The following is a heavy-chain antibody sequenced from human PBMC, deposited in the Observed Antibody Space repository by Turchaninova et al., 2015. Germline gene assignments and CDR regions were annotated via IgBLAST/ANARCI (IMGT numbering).Heavy chain of an antibody. CDR3: ARGGEDGYRHFDY. CDR2: IKHSGST. V-gene: IGHV4-34*01. CDR1: GGSFSGYY. J-gene: IGHJ4*02. D-gene: IGHD5-24*01. Sequence: QVQLQQWGAGLLKPSETLSLTCAVYGGSFSGYYWSWLRQPPGKGLEWIGEIKHSGSTNYNASLKSRVTISVDTSKSQFSLQLSAVTAADTAVYYCARGGEDGYRHFDYWGQGTLVTVSS.